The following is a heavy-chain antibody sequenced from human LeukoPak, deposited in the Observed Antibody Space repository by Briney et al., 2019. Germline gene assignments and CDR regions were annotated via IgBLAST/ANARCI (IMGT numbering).Heavy chain of an antibody. CDR3: ATRITIFGVVIDC. CDR1: GFTFSNAW. Sequence: GGSLRLSCAASGFTFSNAWMSWVRQAPGRGLEWVGRIKSKTDGGTTDYAALVKGRFTISRDDSKNTLYLQMNSLKTEDTAVYYCATRITIFGVVIDCWGQGTLVTASS. J-gene: IGHJ4*02. V-gene: IGHV3-15*01. CDR2: IKSKTDGGTT. D-gene: IGHD3-3*01.